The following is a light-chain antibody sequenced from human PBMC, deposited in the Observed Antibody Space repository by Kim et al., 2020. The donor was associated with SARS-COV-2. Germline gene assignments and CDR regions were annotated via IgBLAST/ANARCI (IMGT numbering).Light chain of an antibody. J-gene: IGKJ2*01. CDR1: HAVSGDQ. Sequence: SPAETPSLSGRASHAVSGDQGAWYVQRPGQAPRRRIYGASSRAPDIADRFTGSGSGTDFTLTISRLDPEDFAVSFCQQYGHSPRSFGQATKEDIK. CDR2: GAS. V-gene: IGKV3-20*01. CDR3: QQYGHSPRS.